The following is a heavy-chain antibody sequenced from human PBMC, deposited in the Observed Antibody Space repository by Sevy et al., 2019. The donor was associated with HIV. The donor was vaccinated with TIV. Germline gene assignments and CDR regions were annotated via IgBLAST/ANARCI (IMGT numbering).Heavy chain of an antibody. J-gene: IGHJ5*02. Sequence: ASVKVSCKASGYTFSNYGISWVRQAPGQGLEWMGWISPFNNKTNYAQKFQGRVSLTSDTSATPAYMEVTSLRSDDTAVYYCGRDRVHDWGEGWFDPWGQGTLVTVSS. CDR1: GYTFSNYG. V-gene: IGHV1-18*01. CDR2: ISPFNNKT. D-gene: IGHD2-21*01. CDR3: GRDRVHDWGEGWFDP.